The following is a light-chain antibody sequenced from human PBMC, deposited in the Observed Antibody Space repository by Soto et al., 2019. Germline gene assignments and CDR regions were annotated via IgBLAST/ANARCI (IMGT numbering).Light chain of an antibody. CDR1: SSDVGGYNC. V-gene: IGLV2-14*01. CDR2: DVS. CDR3: SSYTSSSTVV. Sequence: QSALTQPASVSGSPGPSITISCTGTSSDVGGYNCVSWYQQHPGKAPKLMIYDVSNRPSGVSNRFSGSKSGNTASLTISGRQAEDEAAYYCSSYTSSSTVVFGGGTKLTVL. J-gene: IGLJ2*01.